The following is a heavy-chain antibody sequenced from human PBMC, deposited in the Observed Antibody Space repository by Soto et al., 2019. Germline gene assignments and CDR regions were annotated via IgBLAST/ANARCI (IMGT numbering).Heavy chain of an antibody. CDR2: IIPIFGTA. D-gene: IGHD6-19*01. CDR3: ASGTYSSGWFGY. Sequence: GASVKVSCKASGGTFSSYAISWVRQAPGQGLEWMGGIIPIFGTANYAQKFQGRVTIIADESTSTAYMELSSLRSEDTAVYYCASGTYSSGWFGYWGQGTLVTVSS. V-gene: IGHV1-69*13. J-gene: IGHJ5*01. CDR1: GGTFSSYA.